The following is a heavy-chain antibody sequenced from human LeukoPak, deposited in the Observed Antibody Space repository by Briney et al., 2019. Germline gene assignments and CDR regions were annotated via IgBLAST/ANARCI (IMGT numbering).Heavy chain of an antibody. CDR3: ARHVVAVGFDY. D-gene: IGHD3-22*01. Sequence: GSLRLSCAASGFTFSSYEMNWVRQAPGKGLEWVSYISSSGSTIYYADSVKGRFTISRDNAKNSLYLQMNSLRAEDTAVYYCARHVVAVGFDYWGQGTLVTVSS. J-gene: IGHJ4*02. CDR2: ISSSGSTI. CDR1: GFTFSSYE. V-gene: IGHV3-48*03.